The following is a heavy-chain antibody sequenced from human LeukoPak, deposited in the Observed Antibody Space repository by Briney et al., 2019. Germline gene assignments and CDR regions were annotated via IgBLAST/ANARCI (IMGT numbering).Heavy chain of an antibody. J-gene: IGHJ4*02. CDR2: ISAYNGNT. D-gene: IGHD3-10*01. V-gene: IGHV1-18*01. CDR1: GYTFTSYG. Sequence: ASVKVSCKASGYTFTSYGISWVRQAPGQGLEWMGWISAYNGNTNYAQKLQGRVTMTTDTSTSTAYMELRSLRSDDTAVYYCAKLEKWGVRGVMGSFDYWGQGTLVTVSS. CDR3: AKLEKWGVRGVMGSFDY.